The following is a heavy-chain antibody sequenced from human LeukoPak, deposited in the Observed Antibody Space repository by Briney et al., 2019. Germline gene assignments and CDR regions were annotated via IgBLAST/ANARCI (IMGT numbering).Heavy chain of an antibody. Sequence: ASVKVSCKASGYTFTSYDINWVRQATGQGLEWMGWMNPNSGNTGYAQKFQGRVTMTRNTSISTAYMELSSLRSEDTAAYYCARAIFCSSTSCYMGWFDPWGQGTLVTVSS. CDR1: GYTFTSYD. D-gene: IGHD2-2*02. CDR2: MNPNSGNT. V-gene: IGHV1-8*01. J-gene: IGHJ5*02. CDR3: ARAIFCSSTSCYMGWFDP.